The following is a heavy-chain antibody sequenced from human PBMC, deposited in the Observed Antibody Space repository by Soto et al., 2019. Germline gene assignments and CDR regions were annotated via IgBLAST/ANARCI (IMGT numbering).Heavy chain of an antibody. D-gene: IGHD3-22*01. CDR2: INAGNGNT. V-gene: IGHV1-3*01. CDR3: ARGYRVDSSGYYYYFDY. Sequence: ASVKVSCKASGYTFTSYAMHWVRQAPGQRLEWMGWINAGNGNTKYSQKFQGRVTITRDTSASTAYMELSSLRSEDTAVYYCARGYRVDSSGYYYYFDYWGQGTLVTVSS. CDR1: GYTFTSYA. J-gene: IGHJ4*02.